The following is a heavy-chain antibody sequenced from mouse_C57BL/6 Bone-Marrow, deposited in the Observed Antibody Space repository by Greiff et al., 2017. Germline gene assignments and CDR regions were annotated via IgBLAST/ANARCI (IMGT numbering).Heavy chain of an antibody. D-gene: IGHD3-1*01. CDR2: ISSGSSTI. CDR1: GFTFSDYG. V-gene: IGHV5-17*01. CDR3: GKLGRFAY. J-gene: IGHJ3*01. Sequence: EVHLVESGGGLVKPGGSLKLSCAASGFTFSDYGMHWVRQAPEKGLEWVAYISSGSSTIYYADTVKGRFTISRDNAKNTLFLQMTSLRSEDTAMYYCGKLGRFAYWGQGTLVTVSA.